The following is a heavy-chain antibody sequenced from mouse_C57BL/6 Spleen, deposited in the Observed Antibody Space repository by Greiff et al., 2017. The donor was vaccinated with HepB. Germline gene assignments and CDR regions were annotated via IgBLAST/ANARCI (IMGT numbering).Heavy chain of an antibody. Sequence: QVQLKQPGAELVRPGSSVKLSCKASGYTFTSYWMHWVKQRPIQGLEWIGNIDPSDSETHYNQKFKDKATLTVDKSSSTAYMQLSSLTSEDSAVYYCARRYDYDGPYYAMDYWGQGTSVTVSS. CDR2: IDPSDSET. V-gene: IGHV1-52*01. J-gene: IGHJ4*01. CDR1: GYTFTSYW. D-gene: IGHD2-4*01. CDR3: ARRYDYDGPYYAMDY.